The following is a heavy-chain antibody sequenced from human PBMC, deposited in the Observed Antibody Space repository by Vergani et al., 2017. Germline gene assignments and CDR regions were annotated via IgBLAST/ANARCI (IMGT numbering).Heavy chain of an antibody. D-gene: IGHD4-17*01. Sequence: QVQLQESGPGLVKPSQTLSLTCTVSGGSISSGGYYWSWIRQHPGKGLEWIGRIYTSGSTNYNPSLKSRVTMSVDTSKNQFSLKLSSVTAADTAVYYCARDLTVTISYGHYYYYMDVWGKGTTVTVSS. V-gene: IGHV4-61*02. CDR3: ARDLTVTISYGHYYYYMDV. CDR1: GGSISSGGYY. J-gene: IGHJ6*03. CDR2: IYTSGST.